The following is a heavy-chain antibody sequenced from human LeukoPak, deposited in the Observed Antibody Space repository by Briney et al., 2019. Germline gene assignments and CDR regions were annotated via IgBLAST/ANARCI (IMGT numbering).Heavy chain of an antibody. J-gene: IGHJ4*02. V-gene: IGHV3-30*02. CDR2: IRYDGSNK. CDR1: GFTFSSYG. D-gene: IGHD6-19*01. Sequence: GGSLRLSCAASGFTFSSYGMHWVRQAPGKGLEWVAFIRYDGSNKYYADSVKGRFTISRDNSKNTLYLQMNSLRAEDTAVYYCAKEIIAVAGPGAYWGEGTLVTVSS. CDR3: AKEIIAVAGPGAY.